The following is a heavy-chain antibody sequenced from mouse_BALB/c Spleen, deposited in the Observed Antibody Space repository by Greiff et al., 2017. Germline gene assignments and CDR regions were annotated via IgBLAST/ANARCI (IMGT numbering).Heavy chain of an antibody. CDR3: MGLREGYFDY. D-gene: IGHD2-2*01. Sequence: VQLQQSGAELVRPGSSVKISCKASGYAFSSYWMNWVKQRPGQGLEWIGKIYPGDGDTNYNGKFKGKATMTADKSSSTAYMQLSSLTSEDSAVYYCMGLREGYFDYWGQGTTLTVSS. V-gene: IGHV1-80*01. J-gene: IGHJ2*01. CDR2: IYPGDGDT. CDR1: GYAFSSYW.